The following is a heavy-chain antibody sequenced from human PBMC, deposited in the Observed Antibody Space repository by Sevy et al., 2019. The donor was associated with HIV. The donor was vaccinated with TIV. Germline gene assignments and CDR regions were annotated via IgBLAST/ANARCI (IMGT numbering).Heavy chain of an antibody. CDR1: GFTFSSYA. CDR2: ISYDGSNK. D-gene: IGHD3-9*01. CDR3: ARDPTVSTGYSYYYYGMDV. J-gene: IGHJ6*02. V-gene: IGHV3-30-3*01. Sequence: GGSLRLSCAASGFTFSSYAMHWVRQAPGKGLEWVAVISYDGSNKYYADSVKGRFTISRDNSKNTLYLQMNSLRAEDTAVYYCARDPTVSTGYSYYYYGMDVWGQGTTVTVSS.